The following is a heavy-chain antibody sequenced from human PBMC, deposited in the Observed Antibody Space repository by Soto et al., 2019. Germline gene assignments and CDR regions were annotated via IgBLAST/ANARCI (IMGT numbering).Heavy chain of an antibody. CDR3: GRLPLTATYSDANS. CDR1: GYSFTSSW. CDR2: SDPSDSYT. V-gene: IGHV5-10-1*01. D-gene: IGHD3-22*01. Sequence: EVQLVQSGAEVKKPGESLRISCKGSGYSFTSSWITWVRQMPGKGLEWMGRSDPSDSYTNYSPACQGHVTISADKSMSTPCLQWRQLSASDSAMYYSGRLPLTATYSDANSWGQGTLVTVSS. J-gene: IGHJ4*02.